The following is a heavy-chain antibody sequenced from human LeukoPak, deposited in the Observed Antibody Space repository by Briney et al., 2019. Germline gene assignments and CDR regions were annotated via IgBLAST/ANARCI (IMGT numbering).Heavy chain of an antibody. Sequence: ASVRVSCKASEDTFTGYYIHWVRQAPGQGLEWMGWVNPNNGVTEYAQEFQGRVTMTRDTSLSTAYMELSRLRSDDTAVYYCATDHCTRTNCYEDYYHGMDVWGQGPRSPSP. J-gene: IGHJ6*02. CDR3: ATDHCTRTNCYEDYYHGMDV. V-gene: IGHV1-2*02. CDR1: EDTFTGYY. CDR2: VNPNNGVT. D-gene: IGHD2-2*01.